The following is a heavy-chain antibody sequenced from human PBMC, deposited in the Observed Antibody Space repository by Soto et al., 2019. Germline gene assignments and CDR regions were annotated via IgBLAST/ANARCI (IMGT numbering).Heavy chain of an antibody. J-gene: IGHJ3*01. Sequence: EVQLVESGGVLVQPGGSLRVSCAASGFTFSTSWMNWVRQAPGKGQEWVANINGDGSEEYYVDSVRGRFTISRDNVKNSLFLQMNSLRAEDTAVYYCAAGFPPDYWGQGTLVTVSS. D-gene: IGHD3-10*01. V-gene: IGHV3-7*01. CDR3: AAGFPPDY. CDR2: INGDGSEE. CDR1: GFTFSTSW.